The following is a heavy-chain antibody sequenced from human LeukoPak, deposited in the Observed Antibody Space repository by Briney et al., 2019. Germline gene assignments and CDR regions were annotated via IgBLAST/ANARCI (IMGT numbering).Heavy chain of an antibody. V-gene: IGHV3-23*01. CDR1: GFTFSSYA. J-gene: IGHJ4*02. D-gene: IGHD3-10*01. CDR3: AKDLLRSGSYAGY. CDR2: ISGSGGST. Sequence: GGSLRLSCAASGFTFSSYAMSWVRQAPGKGLEWVSAISGSGGSTYYADSVKGRFTISRDNSTNTLYLQMNSLRAEDTAVYYCAKDLLRSGSYAGYWGQGTLVTVSS.